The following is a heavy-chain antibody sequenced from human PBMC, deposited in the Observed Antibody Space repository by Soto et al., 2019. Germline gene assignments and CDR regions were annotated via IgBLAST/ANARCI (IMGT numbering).Heavy chain of an antibody. CDR3: ARAHTPQAFDI. J-gene: IGHJ3*02. CDR2: IYYSGST. CDR1: GGSVSSGSYY. Sequence: QVQLQESGPGLVKPSETLSLTCTVSGGSVSSGSYYWSWIRQPPGKGLEWIGYIYYSGSTNYNPSLKSRVTLSVDTSKNQFSLKLSSVTAADTAVYYWARAHTPQAFDIWGQGKMVTVSS. V-gene: IGHV4-61*01.